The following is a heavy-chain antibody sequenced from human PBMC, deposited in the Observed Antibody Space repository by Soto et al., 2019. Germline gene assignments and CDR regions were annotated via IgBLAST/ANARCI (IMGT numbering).Heavy chain of an antibody. V-gene: IGHV3-23*01. CDR3: AKDAGDSSSWLGVFFDY. J-gene: IGHJ4*02. D-gene: IGHD6-13*01. CDR1: GFTFSSYA. CDR2: ISGSGGST. Sequence: GGSLRLSCAASGFTFSSYAMSWVRQAPGKGLEWVSAISGSGGSTYYADSVKGRFTISRDNSKNTLYLQMNSLSAEDTAVYYCAKDAGDSSSWLGVFFDYWGQGTLVTVSS.